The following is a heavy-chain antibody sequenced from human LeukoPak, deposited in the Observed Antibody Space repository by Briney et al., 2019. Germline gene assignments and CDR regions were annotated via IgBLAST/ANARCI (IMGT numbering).Heavy chain of an antibody. J-gene: IGHJ4*02. CDR3: ARVHDYGDYTDY. D-gene: IGHD4-17*01. CDR2: IYYSGST. Sequence: SETLSLTCTVSGGSISSSSYYWGWIRQPPGKGLEWIGSIYYSGSTYYNPSLKSRVTISVDTSKNQFSLKLSSVTAADTAVYYCARVHDYGDYTDYWGQGTLVTVSS. CDR1: GGSISSSSYY. V-gene: IGHV4-39*07.